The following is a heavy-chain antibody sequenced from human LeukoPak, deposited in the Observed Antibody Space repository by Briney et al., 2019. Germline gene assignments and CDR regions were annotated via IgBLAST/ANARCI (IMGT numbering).Heavy chain of an antibody. CDR3: ARAVTAGNTFDF. CDR2: IYYTGST. Sequence: PSETLSLTCAVYGGSFSGYYWSWIRQPPGKGLEWIGYIYYTGSTIYNSSLKSRVTISVDTSRNQFSLRLSSVTATDSAVYYCARAVTAGNTFDFWGQGTLVTVSS. D-gene: IGHD4-23*01. V-gene: IGHV4-59*01. J-gene: IGHJ4*02. CDR1: GGSFSGYY.